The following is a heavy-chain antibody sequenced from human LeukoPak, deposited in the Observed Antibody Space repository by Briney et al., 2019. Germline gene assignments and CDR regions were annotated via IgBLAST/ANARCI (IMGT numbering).Heavy chain of an antibody. V-gene: IGHV3-73*01. CDR2: IRVKPHLYAT. Sequence: GGSLRLSCAASGFSFIGSTMHWVRQAPGKGLEWVGRIRVKPHLYATAYSEAVKGRFTISRDDSKNTAYLRMDSLNTEDTAVYYCARHVTAGGWVRGWLDPWGQGTLVTVSS. J-gene: IGHJ5*02. D-gene: IGHD3-10*01. CDR3: ARHVTAGGWVRGWLDP. CDR1: GFSFIGST.